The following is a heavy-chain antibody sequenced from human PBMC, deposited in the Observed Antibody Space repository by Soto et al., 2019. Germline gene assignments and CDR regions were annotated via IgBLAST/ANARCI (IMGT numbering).Heavy chain of an antibody. Sequence: GASVKVSCKTSGYTFTGYHMHWVRQAPGQRLEWMGWINAGNGNTKYSQKFQGRVTITRDTSASTAYMELSSLRSEDTAVYYCARAPYYDFWSGYYYFDYWGQGTLVTVSS. V-gene: IGHV1-3*01. CDR3: ARAPYYDFWSGYYYFDY. CDR2: INAGNGNT. CDR1: GYTFTGYH. J-gene: IGHJ4*02. D-gene: IGHD3-3*01.